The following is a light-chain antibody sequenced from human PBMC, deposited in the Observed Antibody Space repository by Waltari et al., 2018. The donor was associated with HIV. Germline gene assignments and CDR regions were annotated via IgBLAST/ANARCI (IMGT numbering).Light chain of an antibody. CDR2: DVH. CDR1: SYDIGRSNS. Sequence: QSALTQPASVSGSPGQSITISCTGTSYDIGRSNSVSWYHQSPGTAPKLILYDVHHRPSGISDRFSGSKSGNTASLTISGPQAEDEGQYYCSSFTGSITVIFGGGTKLTVL. V-gene: IGLV2-14*01. J-gene: IGLJ2*01. CDR3: SSFTGSITVI.